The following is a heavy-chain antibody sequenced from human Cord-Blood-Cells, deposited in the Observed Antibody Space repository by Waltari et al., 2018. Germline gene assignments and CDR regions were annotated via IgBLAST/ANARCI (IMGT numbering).Heavy chain of an antibody. CDR2: INAGNWNT. Sequence: QVQLVQSGAEVKKPGASVKVSCKASGYTFTSYAMHWVRQAPGQRLEWMGWINAGNWNTKDSQKFQGRVTITRYTSASTAYMELSSLRSEDTAVYYCARAEIGGYWYFDLWGRGTLVTVSS. CDR3: ARAEIGGYWYFDL. J-gene: IGHJ2*01. V-gene: IGHV1-3*01. CDR1: GYTFTSYA. D-gene: IGHD3-16*01.